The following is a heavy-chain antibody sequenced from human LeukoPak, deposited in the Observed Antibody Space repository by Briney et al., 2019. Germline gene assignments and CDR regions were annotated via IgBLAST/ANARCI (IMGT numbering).Heavy chain of an antibody. D-gene: IGHD4-17*01. CDR3: ARATVTTRYFDY. CDR1: GGTFSSYA. J-gene: IGHJ4*02. CDR2: IIPIFGTA. Sequence: SVKVSCKASGGTFSSYAISWVRQAPGQGLEWMGGIIPIFGTAHYAQKFQGRVTITADESTSTAYMELSSLRSEDTAVYYCARATVTTRYFDYWGQGTLVTVSS. V-gene: IGHV1-69*13.